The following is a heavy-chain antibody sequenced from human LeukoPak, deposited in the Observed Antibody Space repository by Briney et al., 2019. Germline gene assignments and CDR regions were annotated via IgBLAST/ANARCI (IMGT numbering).Heavy chain of an antibody. CDR2: ISSSGKNI. Sequence: PGGSLRLSCSASGFTFCDYSINWVRQPPGKGREWVSCISSSGKNIFYADSVKGRFTIPRDNANNSLFRQMNSLRGKDTAFFYSARDPTSGRHPPFDFSG. J-gene: IGHJ4*01. CDR3: ARDPTSGRHPPFDF. CDR1: GFTFCDYS. V-gene: IGHV3-21*01. D-gene: IGHD1-26*01.